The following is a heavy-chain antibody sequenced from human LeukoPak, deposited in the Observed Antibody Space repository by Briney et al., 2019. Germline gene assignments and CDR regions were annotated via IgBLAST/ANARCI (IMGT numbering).Heavy chain of an antibody. CDR1: GGSISSGGYY. V-gene: IGHV4-31*03. CDR2: IYYSGST. Sequence: SETLSLTCTVSGGSISSGGYYWSWLRQHPGKGLEWIGYIYYSGSTYYNPSLKSRVTISVDTSKNQFSLKLSSVTAADTAVYYCARDSSEYSSSFGWFDPWGQGTLVTVSS. J-gene: IGHJ5*02. D-gene: IGHD6-6*01. CDR3: ARDSSEYSSSFGWFDP.